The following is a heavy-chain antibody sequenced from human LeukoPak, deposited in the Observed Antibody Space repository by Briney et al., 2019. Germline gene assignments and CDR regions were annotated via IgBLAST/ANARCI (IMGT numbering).Heavy chain of an antibody. CDR1: GFSFSNFA. J-gene: IGHJ4*02. D-gene: IGHD3-16*02. CDR2: ISGSGGST. Sequence: GGSLRLSCEVSGFSFSNFAMSWVRQAAGKGLEWVSAISGSGGSTYYAESVQGRFTISRDNSKNTLYLQMNSLRAEDTAVYYCAKDAIGQYRPYYFDHWGQGTLVPVSP. CDR3: AKDAIGQYRPYYFDH. V-gene: IGHV3-23*01.